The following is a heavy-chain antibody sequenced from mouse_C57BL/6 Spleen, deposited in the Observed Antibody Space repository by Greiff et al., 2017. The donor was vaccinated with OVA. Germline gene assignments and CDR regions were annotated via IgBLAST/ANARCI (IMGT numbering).Heavy chain of an antibody. V-gene: IGHV1-80*01. D-gene: IGHD2-2*01. CDR3: ARDGYDVGSFDY. CDR1: GYAFSSYW. J-gene: IGHJ2*01. Sequence: QVQLQQSGAELVKPGASVKISCKASGYAFSSYWMNWVQQRPGKGLEWIGQIYPGDGDTNYNGKFKGKATLTADKSSSTAYMQLSSLTSEDSAVYFCARDGYDVGSFDYWGQGTTLTVSS. CDR2: IYPGDGDT.